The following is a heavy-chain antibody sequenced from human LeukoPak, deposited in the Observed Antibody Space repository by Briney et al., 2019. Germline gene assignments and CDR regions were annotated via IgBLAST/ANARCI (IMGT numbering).Heavy chain of an antibody. Sequence: PGGSLRLSCAASGFTFDDYAMHWVRQAPGKGLKWVSLITGDGGSTYYADSVKGRFTISRDNSKNSLYLQMNSLRSEDTALYCARTGNFDYWGQGTPVTVSS. CDR3: RTGNFDY. CDR2: ITGDGGST. V-gene: IGHV3-43*02. J-gene: IGHJ4*02. D-gene: IGHD1-14*01. CDR1: GFTFDDYA.